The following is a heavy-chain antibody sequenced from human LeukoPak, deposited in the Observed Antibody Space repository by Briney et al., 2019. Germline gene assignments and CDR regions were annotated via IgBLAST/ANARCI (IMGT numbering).Heavy chain of an antibody. CDR2: IYHSRST. V-gene: IGHV4-4*07. J-gene: IGHJ4*02. CDR3: ARDRDEDFDY. Sequence: SETLSLTCTVSGGSISSYYWSWIRQPAGEGLEWIGRIYHSRSTNSNPSLQRRVSLSEDTSKNQVSLKLSSVTAADTAVYYCARDRDEDFDYWGQGTLVTVRS. D-gene: IGHD3-10*01. CDR1: GGSISSYY.